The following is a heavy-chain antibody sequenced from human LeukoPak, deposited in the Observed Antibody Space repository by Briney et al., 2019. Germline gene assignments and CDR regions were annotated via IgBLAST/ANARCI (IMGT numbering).Heavy chain of an antibody. V-gene: IGHV6-1*01. D-gene: IGHD2-15*01. CDR3: AREGRHAFDI. CDR1: GDSVSNNSAT. CDR2: TNYRSKWNT. Sequence: SQTLSLTCAISGDSVSNNSATWNWIRQSPSRGLEWLGRTNYRSKWNTDYAVSVKSRTTINPDTSKNQFSLHLNSVTPEDAAVYYCAREGRHAFDIWGQGTMVTVSS. J-gene: IGHJ3*02.